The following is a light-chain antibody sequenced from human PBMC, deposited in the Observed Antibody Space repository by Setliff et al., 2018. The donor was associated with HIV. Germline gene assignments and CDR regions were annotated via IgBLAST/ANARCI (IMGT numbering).Light chain of an antibody. CDR3: SSYSTSSTPSV. Sequence: QSALTQPASVSGSPGPSIAISCTGTTNDVGAYNYVSWYQQHPGKAPKLIIYGVTHRPSGVADRFSGSKSGDTASLTISGLQTEYEADYYCSSYSTSSTPSVVGTGTKV. CDR2: GVT. V-gene: IGLV2-14*03. J-gene: IGLJ1*01. CDR1: TNDVGAYNY.